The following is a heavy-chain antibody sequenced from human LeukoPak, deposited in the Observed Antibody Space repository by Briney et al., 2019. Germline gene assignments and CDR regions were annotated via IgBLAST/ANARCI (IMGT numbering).Heavy chain of an antibody. V-gene: IGHV3-23*01. CDR1: GLANSSYG. CDR3: AKLYGSNYYFPMDV. Sequence: GGSLRPSCADSGLANSSYGMSWARQAPGKGLEWVSGTSGSGGSIFYADSVKGRFTISRDNSMYTLYLQMSSLRPKDTSLYYCAKLYGSNYYFPMDVWGQGTTVTVSS. D-gene: IGHD3-10*01. CDR2: TSGSGGSI. J-gene: IGHJ6*02.